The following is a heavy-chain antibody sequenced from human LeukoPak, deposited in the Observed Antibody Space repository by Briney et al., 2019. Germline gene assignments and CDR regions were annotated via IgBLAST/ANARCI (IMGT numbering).Heavy chain of an antibody. V-gene: IGHV3-15*01. CDR2: IKSKTDGGTT. J-gene: IGHJ4*02. D-gene: IGHD3-22*01. CDR1: GFTFNNAW. CDR3: TTAHYYDSSGYYGYYFDY. Sequence: GGSLRLSCAASGFTFNNAWMSWVRQAPGKGLEWVGRIKSKTDGGTTDYAAPVKGRFTISRDDSKNTLYLQMNSLKTEDTAEYYCTTAHYYDSSGYYGYYFDYWGQGTLVTVSS.